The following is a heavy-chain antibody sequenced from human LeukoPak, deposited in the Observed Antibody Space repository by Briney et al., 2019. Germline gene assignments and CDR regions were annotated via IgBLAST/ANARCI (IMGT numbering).Heavy chain of an antibody. V-gene: IGHV3-53*01. D-gene: IGHD6-19*01. CDR1: GFTVSSNY. CDR2: IYSGGST. CDR3: AKDLGSSGWYIDY. J-gene: IGHJ4*02. Sequence: GGSLRLSCAASGFTVSSNYMSWVRQAPGKGLEWVSVIYSGGSTYYADSVKGRFTISTDNSKNTLYLQMNSLRAEDTAVYYCAKDLGSSGWYIDYWGQGTLVTVSS.